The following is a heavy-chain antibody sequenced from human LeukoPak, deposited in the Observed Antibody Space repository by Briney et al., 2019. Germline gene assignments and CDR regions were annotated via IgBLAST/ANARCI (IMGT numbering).Heavy chain of an antibody. CDR2: ISSSGSTI. J-gene: IGHJ5*02. CDR1: GYTFSSYE. Sequence: GGSLRLSCAASGYTFSSYEMNWVRQAPGKGLEWVSYISSSGSTIYYADSVKSRFTISRDNAKNSLYLQMNSLRAEDTAVYYCARDSLPYDYVWGSYRFFDPWGQGTLVTVSS. CDR3: ARDSLPYDYVWGSYRFFDP. D-gene: IGHD3-16*02. V-gene: IGHV3-48*03.